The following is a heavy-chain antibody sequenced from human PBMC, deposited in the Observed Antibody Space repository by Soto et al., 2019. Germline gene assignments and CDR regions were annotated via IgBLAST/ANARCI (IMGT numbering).Heavy chain of an antibody. CDR3: ARGKPFSGMDV. V-gene: IGHV4-31*03. CDR1: GGSVSSVGYY. CDR2: IYSNGNT. J-gene: IGHJ6*02. Sequence: QVQLQESGPGLVRPSQTLSLTCIVSGGSVSSVGYYCSWVRQHPGTGLEWIGYIYSNGNTYYDPSLKSRGTISVDTAKNQFSLNLNSVTAADTAVYWGARGKPFSGMDVWGQGTTVAVSS.